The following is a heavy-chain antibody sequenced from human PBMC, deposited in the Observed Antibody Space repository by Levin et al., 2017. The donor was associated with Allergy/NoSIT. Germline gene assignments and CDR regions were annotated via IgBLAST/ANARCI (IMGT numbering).Heavy chain of an antibody. CDR1: GFTFSSYA. J-gene: IGHJ4*02. CDR3: AKSDGLFGGVIVPSGYFDY. D-gene: IGHD3-16*02. Sequence: GGSLRLSCAASGFTFSSYAMSWVRQAPGKGLEWVSSISGSSGATYYADSVRGRFTISRDNSKNTLYLQMNSLRPGDTALYYCAKSDGLFGGVIVPSGYFDYWGQGTLVTVSS. CDR2: ISGSSGAT. V-gene: IGHV3-23*01.